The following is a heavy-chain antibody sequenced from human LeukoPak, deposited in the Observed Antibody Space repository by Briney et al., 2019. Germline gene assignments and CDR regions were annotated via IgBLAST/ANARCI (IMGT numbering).Heavy chain of an antibody. Sequence: KPSETLSLTCTVSGGSISSSSYYWGWIRQPPGKGLEWIGSIYYSGSTYYNPSLKSRVTISVDTSKNQFSLKLSSVTAADAAVYYCARWVIHYYDSSGYYYVGNWFDPWGQGTLVTVSS. V-gene: IGHV4-39*07. CDR3: ARWVIHYYDSSGYYYVGNWFDP. J-gene: IGHJ5*02. CDR2: IYYSGST. CDR1: GGSISSSSYY. D-gene: IGHD3-22*01.